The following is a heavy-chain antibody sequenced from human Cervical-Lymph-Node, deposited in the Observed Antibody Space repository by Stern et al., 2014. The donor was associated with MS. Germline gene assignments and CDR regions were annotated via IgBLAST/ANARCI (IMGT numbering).Heavy chain of an antibody. V-gene: IGHV5-51*01. CDR1: GYRFPINW. CDR2: IYPGDSDP. D-gene: IGHD6-13*01. Sequence: VQLVQSGAVVKKPGESLKISCRASGYRFPINWIGWVRQMPGKGLEWMGIIYPGDSDPRYRPSFQGQVTISADNSISTSYLQWSRLKASDTARYYCAIQSAWQQLAQPFDYWGQGTLVTVSS. CDR3: AIQSAWQQLAQPFDY. J-gene: IGHJ4*02.